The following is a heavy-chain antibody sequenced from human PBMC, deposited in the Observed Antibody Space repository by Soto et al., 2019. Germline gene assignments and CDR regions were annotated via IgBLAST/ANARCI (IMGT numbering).Heavy chain of an antibody. V-gene: IGHV1-3*04. CDR3: ARDPRLVSDFDATTDWAGFDS. D-gene: IGHD1-1*01. CDR1: GYTFTTYA. J-gene: IGHJ4*02. CDR2: INTVKGNT. Sequence: QVHLVQSGTEVKKPGASVKISCKASGYTFTTYAIHWVRLAPGQGPQWLGWINTVKGNTRYSQNFQGRVTITRDTSADTPFLELTSLTSEDWAVYFCARDPRLVSDFDATTDWAGFDSWGLGTLVIVSS.